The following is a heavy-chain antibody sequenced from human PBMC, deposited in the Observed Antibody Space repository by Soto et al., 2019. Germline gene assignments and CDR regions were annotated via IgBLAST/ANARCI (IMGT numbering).Heavy chain of an antibody. J-gene: IGHJ4*02. V-gene: IGHV3-21*01. D-gene: IGHD4-17*01. Sequence: LRLSCAASGFTFSSYSMNWVRQAPGKGLEWVSSISSSSSYIYYADSVKGRFTISRDNAKNSLYLQMNSLRAEDTAVYYCASRLSSYGGNLDYWGQGTLVTVSS. CDR2: ISSSSSYI. CDR1: GFTFSSYS. CDR3: ASRLSSYGGNLDY.